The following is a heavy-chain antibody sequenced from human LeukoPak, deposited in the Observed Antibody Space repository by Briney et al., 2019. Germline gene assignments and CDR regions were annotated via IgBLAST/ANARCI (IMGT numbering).Heavy chain of an antibody. D-gene: IGHD2-2*01. V-gene: IGHV4-39*07. CDR3: ARRGVPAARGWFDP. CDR1: GGSISSSSYY. J-gene: IGHJ5*02. Sequence: SETLSLTCTVSGGSISSSSYYWGWIRQPPGKGLEWIGSIYYSGSTYYNPSLKSRVTISVDTSKNQFFLKLTSVTAADTAVYFCARRGVPAARGWFDPWGQGNLVTVSS. CDR2: IYYSGST.